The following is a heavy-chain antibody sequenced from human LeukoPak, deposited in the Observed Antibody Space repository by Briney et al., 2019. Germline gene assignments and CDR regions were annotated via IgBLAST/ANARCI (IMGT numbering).Heavy chain of an antibody. V-gene: IGHV1-18*01. CDR3: ARSNCSSTSCYPRFDP. CDR1: GYTFVNYG. D-gene: IGHD2-2*01. Sequence: ASVKVSCKASGYTFVNYGISWVRQAPGQGLEWMGWISAYNGNTNYAQKLQGRVTMTTDTSTSTAYMELRSLRSDDTAVYYCARSNCSSTSCYPRFDPWGQGTLVTVSS. CDR2: ISAYNGNT. J-gene: IGHJ5*02.